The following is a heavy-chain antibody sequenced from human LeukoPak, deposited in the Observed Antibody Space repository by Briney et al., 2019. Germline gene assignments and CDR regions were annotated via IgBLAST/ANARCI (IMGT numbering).Heavy chain of an antibody. CDR2: INPNNGGT. CDR1: GDTFTAYH. Sequence: GASVKVSCKSSGDTFTAYHIHWGRQAPGQGLEWMGWINPNNGGTNYAKNFQGRVTITKDTSISTTYVELSSLRSDDTAVYYCARDGGEVIVGPNTGIGYWGQGTLVTVSS. CDR3: ARDGGEVIVGPNTGIGY. D-gene: IGHD1-26*01. J-gene: IGHJ4*02. V-gene: IGHV1-2*02.